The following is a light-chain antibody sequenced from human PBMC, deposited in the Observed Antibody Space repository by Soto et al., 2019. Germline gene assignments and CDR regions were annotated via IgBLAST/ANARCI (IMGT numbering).Light chain of an antibody. Sequence: GDRVTITCRASESIRTWLTWYQHKPGKAPKFLIYDASSLESGVPSRFSGSGSGTEFTLTISSLRPEDFATYYCQQYSDYSSFGHGTKVDIK. V-gene: IGKV1-5*01. CDR3: QQYSDYSS. CDR1: ESIRTW. CDR2: DAS. J-gene: IGKJ1*01.